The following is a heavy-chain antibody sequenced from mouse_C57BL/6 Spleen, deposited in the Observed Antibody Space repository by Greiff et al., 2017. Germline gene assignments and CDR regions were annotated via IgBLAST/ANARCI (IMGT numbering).Heavy chain of an antibody. V-gene: IGHV1-64*01. Sequence: QVQLKQPGAELVKPGASVKLSCKASGYTFTSYWMHWVKQRPGQGLEWIGMIHPNSGSTNYNEKFKSKATLTVDKSSSTAYMQLSSLTSEDSAVYYCAREGSNYLDYWGQGTTLTVSS. CDR3: AREGSNYLDY. J-gene: IGHJ2*01. CDR1: GYTFTSYW. CDR2: IHPNSGST. D-gene: IGHD1-1*01.